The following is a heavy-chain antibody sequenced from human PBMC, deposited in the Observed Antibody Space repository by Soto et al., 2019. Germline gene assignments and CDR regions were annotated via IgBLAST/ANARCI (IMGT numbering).Heavy chain of an antibody. CDR3: AREGRWREFAY. D-gene: IGHD6-13*01. CDR2: ITPSSSYM. V-gene: IGHV3-21*06. J-gene: IGHJ4*02. CDR1: GFTFSSYS. Sequence: GGSLRLSCAASGFTFSSYSLNWVRQAPGRGLEWVSSITPSSSYMFYADSVKGRFTISRDYANNSLYLQMNSLRVEDTAVYYCAREGRWREFAYWGQGTLVTVSS.